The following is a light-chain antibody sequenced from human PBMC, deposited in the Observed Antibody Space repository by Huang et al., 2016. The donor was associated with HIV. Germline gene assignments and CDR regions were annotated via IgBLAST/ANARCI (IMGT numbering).Light chain of an antibody. CDR1: QSVLKTSNNKNC. V-gene: IGKV4-1*01. CDR2: WAS. CDR3: HQYYDTPQT. J-gene: IGKJ1*01. Sequence: DIVVTQSPDSLALSLGGRAAINCTASQSVLKTSNNKNCLSWYQLKPGQPPKVLIYWASTRESGVHDRFSGSGSGTHFTLTIASLQAEDVAVYYCHQYYDTPQTFGQGTKVEVK.